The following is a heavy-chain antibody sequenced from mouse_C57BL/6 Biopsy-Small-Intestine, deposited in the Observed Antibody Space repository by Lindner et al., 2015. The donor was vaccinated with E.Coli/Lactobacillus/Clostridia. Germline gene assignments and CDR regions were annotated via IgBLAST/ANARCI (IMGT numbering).Heavy chain of an antibody. J-gene: IGHJ4*01. CDR3: ARVGRGGEVLWSGY. V-gene: IGHV1-81*01. CDR1: GYTFSSCG. Sequence: SVKVSCKASGYTFSSCGISWVRQAPGQGLEWMGWINAYNGNTNYAQKLQGRVTMTTDTSTSTAFMELASLRSDDTAVYYCARVGRGGEVLWSGYWGQGTLVTVSS. CDR2: INAYNGNT.